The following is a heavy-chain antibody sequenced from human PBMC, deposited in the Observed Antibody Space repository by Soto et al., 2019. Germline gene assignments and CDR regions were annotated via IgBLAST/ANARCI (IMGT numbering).Heavy chain of an antibody. CDR2: INSDESGT. D-gene: IGHD3-10*01. CDR1: EFTFSSYW. J-gene: IGHJ6*02. Sequence: GGSLRLSCADSEFTFSSYWMHWVRQAPGNGLMWVSRINSDESGTSYAETIKGRFTIYRDNVKNTLYLQMNSLRVEDTAVYYCARGWVNYGSGSYDVWGQGT. CDR3: ARGWVNYGSGSYDV. V-gene: IGHV3-74*01.